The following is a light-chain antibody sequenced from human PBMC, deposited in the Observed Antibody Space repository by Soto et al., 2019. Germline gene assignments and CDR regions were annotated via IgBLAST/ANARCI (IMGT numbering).Light chain of an antibody. CDR1: QGISSY. J-gene: IGKJ4*01. V-gene: IGKV1-9*01. Sequence: DIQLTQSPSFLSASVGDRVTITCRASQGISSYLAWYQQKPGKAPKLLIYAASTLQSGVPSRFSCSGSVTEFTLTISSLQPEDFATYYCQQPNGLTFGGGTKVEIK. CDR2: AAS. CDR3: QQPNGLT.